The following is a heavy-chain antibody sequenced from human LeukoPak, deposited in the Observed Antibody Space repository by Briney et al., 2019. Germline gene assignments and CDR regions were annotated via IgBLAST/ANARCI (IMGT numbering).Heavy chain of an antibody. CDR3: ARAGYNWNDVTQWFDP. CDR2: IIPIFGTA. CDR1: GYTFSSYY. D-gene: IGHD1-1*01. Sequence: SVKVSCKASGYTFSSYYMHWVRQAPGQGLEWMGGIIPIFGTANYAQKFQGRVTITADKSTSTAYMELSSLRSEDTAVYYCARAGYNWNDVTQWFDPWGQGTLVTVSS. V-gene: IGHV1-69*06. J-gene: IGHJ5*02.